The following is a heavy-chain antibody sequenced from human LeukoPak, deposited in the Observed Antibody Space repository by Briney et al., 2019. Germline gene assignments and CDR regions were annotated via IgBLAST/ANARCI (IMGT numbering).Heavy chain of an antibody. CDR1: EFTFSSYS. CDR2: ISSSSSTI. J-gene: IGHJ4*02. D-gene: IGHD3-16*02. CDR3: ARVGVRFDY. V-gene: IGHV3-48*01. Sequence: GRSLRLSCAASEFTFSSYSMNWVRQAPGKGLEWVSYISSSSSTIYYADSVKGRFTISRDNAKNSLYLQMNSLRAEDTAVYYCARVGVRFDYWGQGTLVTVSS.